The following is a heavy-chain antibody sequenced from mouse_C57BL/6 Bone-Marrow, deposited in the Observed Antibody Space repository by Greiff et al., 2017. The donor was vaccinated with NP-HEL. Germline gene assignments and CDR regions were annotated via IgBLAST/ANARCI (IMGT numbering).Heavy chain of an antibody. CDR1: GYSFTDYN. CDR3: ARAYYYGTFLFAY. J-gene: IGHJ3*01. D-gene: IGHD1-1*01. V-gene: IGHV1-39*01. Sequence: EVQLQQSGPELVKPGASVKISCKASGYSFTDYNMHWVKQSNGKGLEWIGVINPNYGTTSYNQKFKGKATLTVDQSSSTAYMQLNSLTSEDSAIYYCARAYYYGTFLFAYWGQGTLVTVSA. CDR2: INPNYGTT.